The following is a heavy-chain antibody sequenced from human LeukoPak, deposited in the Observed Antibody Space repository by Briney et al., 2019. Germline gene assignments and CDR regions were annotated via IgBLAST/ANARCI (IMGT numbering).Heavy chain of an antibody. D-gene: IGHD6-6*01. CDR3: ARDLDSSSADPLTFHY. Sequence: GGSLRLSCAASGITLSGYSMNWVRQAPGKGLEWVSFISSSSTYIYYADSVKGRFTISRDNAKNSLYLQMNSLRAEDTAVYYCARDLDSSSADPLTFHYWGQGTLVTVSS. CDR2: ISSSSTYI. J-gene: IGHJ4*02. CDR1: GITLSGYS. V-gene: IGHV3-21*01.